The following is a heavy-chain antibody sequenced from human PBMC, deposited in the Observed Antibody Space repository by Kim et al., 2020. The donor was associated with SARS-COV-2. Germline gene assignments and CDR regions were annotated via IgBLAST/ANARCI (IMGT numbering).Heavy chain of an antibody. J-gene: IGHJ5*02. V-gene: IGHV1-69*13. CDR1: GGTFSSYA. CDR2: IIPIFGTA. D-gene: IGHD2-15*01. Sequence: SVKVSCKASGGTFSSYAISWVRQAPGQGLEWMGGIIPIFGTANYAQKFQGRVTITADESTSTAYMELSSLRSEDTAVYYCARGENRGVVVAALMNNWFDPWGQGTLVTVSS. CDR3: ARGENRGVVVAALMNNWFDP.